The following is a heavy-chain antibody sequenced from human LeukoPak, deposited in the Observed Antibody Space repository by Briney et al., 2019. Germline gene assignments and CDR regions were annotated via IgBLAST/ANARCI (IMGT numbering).Heavy chain of an antibody. CDR1: GFTFSSYS. D-gene: IGHD3-16*01. Sequence: PGGSLRLSCAASGFTFSSYSMNWARQAPGKGLEWVSSISSSSSYKYYADSVKGRFTISRDNAKNSLYLQMSSLRAEYTAVYLCASEFDSRGGGFVDYWGQGTLVTVSS. CDR2: ISSSSSYK. CDR3: ASEFDSRGGGFVDY. J-gene: IGHJ4*02. V-gene: IGHV3-21*01.